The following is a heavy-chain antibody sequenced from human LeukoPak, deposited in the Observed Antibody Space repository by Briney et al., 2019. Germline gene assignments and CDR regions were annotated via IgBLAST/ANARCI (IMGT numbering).Heavy chain of an antibody. Sequence: ASVKVSCKVSGYTLTELSMHWVRQAPGKGLEWMGGFDPEDGETIYAQMFQGRVTMTEDTSTDTAYMELSSLRSEDTAVYYCATHTTTGLWFDPWGQGTLVTVSS. CDR2: FDPEDGET. V-gene: IGHV1-24*01. CDR3: ATHTTTGLWFDP. J-gene: IGHJ5*02. CDR1: GYTLTELS. D-gene: IGHD1-26*01.